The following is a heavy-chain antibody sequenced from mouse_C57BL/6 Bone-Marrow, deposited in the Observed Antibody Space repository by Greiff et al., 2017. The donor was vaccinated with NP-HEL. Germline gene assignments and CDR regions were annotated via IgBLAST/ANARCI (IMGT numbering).Heavy chain of an antibody. CDR1: GYAFSSYW. J-gene: IGHJ1*03. CDR3: ARGDYYGSSYSWYFDV. Sequence: QVQLKQSGAELVKPGASVKISCKASGYAFSSYWMNWVKQRPGKGLEWIGQIYPGDGDTNYNGKFKGKATLTADKSSSTAYMQLSSLTSEDSAVYFCARGDYYGSSYSWYFDVGGTGTTVTVSS. D-gene: IGHD1-1*01. CDR2: IYPGDGDT. V-gene: IGHV1-80*01.